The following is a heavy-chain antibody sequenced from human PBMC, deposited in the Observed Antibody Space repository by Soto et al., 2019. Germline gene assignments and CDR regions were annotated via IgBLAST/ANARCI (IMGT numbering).Heavy chain of an antibody. CDR3: ARKGYYESSGYFPFDF. CDR2: IYPGDSDT. J-gene: IGHJ4*02. Sequence: PGESLKISGKGSGYSFTNYCIAWVRQMPWKGLEWMGIIYPGDSDTRHGASFQGQVTFSVGKSISTAYLHWSSLKASDTAIYYCARKGYYESSGYFPFDFWGPGTMITFYS. CDR1: GYSFTNYC. V-gene: IGHV5-51*01. D-gene: IGHD3-22*01.